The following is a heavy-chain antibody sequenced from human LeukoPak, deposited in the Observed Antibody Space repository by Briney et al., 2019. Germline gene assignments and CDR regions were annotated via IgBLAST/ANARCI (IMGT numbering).Heavy chain of an antibody. Sequence: PSETLSLTYAVYGGSFSGYYWSWIRQPPGKGLEWIGEINHSGSTNYNPSLKSRVTISVDTSKNQFSLKLSSVTAADTAVYYCAHRRYYFDYWGQGTLVTVSS. D-gene: IGHD2-2*01. CDR2: INHSGST. J-gene: IGHJ4*02. CDR3: AHRRYYFDY. CDR1: GGSFSGYY. V-gene: IGHV4-34*01.